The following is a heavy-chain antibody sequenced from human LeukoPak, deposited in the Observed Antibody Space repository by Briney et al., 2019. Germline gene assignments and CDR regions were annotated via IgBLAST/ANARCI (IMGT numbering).Heavy chain of an antibody. J-gene: IGHJ6*02. V-gene: IGHV1-2*02. CDR1: GYTFTGYY. D-gene: IGHD3-3*01. Sequence: ASVKVSCKASGYTFTGYYMHWVRQAPGQGLEWMGWINPNSGGTNYAQKFQGRVTMTRDTSISTAYMELSRLRSDDTAVYYCARGVFQYYDFWSGYYAYYYYGMDVWGQGTTVTVSS. CDR2: INPNSGGT. CDR3: ARGVFQYYDFWSGYYAYYYYGMDV.